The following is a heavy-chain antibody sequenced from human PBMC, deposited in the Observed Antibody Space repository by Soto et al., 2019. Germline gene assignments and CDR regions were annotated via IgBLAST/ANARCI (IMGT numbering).Heavy chain of an antibody. CDR2: ISYDGSNK. Sequence: GGSLRLSCAASGFTFSTYAMQWARQAPGKGLEWVAVISYDGSNKYYADSAKGRFTISRDNSKNTLYLQMNSLRAEDTAVYYCARDRPSPYCSSTSCSSYFDYWGQGTLVTVSS. D-gene: IGHD2-2*01. J-gene: IGHJ4*02. CDR1: GFTFSTYA. V-gene: IGHV3-30-3*01. CDR3: ARDRPSPYCSSTSCSSYFDY.